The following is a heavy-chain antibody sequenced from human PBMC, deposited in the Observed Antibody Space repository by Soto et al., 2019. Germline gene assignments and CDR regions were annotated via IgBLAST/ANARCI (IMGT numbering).Heavy chain of an antibody. D-gene: IGHD3-16*01. CDR3: AREGGESSDGLYYFDS. CDR2: IYYSGNT. J-gene: IGHJ4*02. Sequence: TLSVTCTVSGGSTSSDNYWSWIRQPPGKGLEWIGHIYYSGNTDYNPSLKSRLAISIDTSKNQFSLKLSSVTAADTAVYFCAREGGESSDGLYYFDSWGQGSLVTVSS. V-gene: IGHV4-30-4*01. CDR1: GGSTSSDNY.